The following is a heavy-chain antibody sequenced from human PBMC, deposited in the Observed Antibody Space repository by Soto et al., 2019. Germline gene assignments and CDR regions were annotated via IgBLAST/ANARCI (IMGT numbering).Heavy chain of an antibody. V-gene: IGHV3-23*01. J-gene: IGHJ4*02. CDR1: GFTFSSYA. D-gene: IGHD2-15*01. Sequence: PVVSLRLSCAASGFTFSSYAMGWVRQGPGKGLEWVAVVSIGGSTHYADSVRGRFTISRDNSKNTLSLQMNSLTAEDTAVYFCAKRRGAGGHFDYWGQGALVTVSS. CDR2: VSIGGST. CDR3: AKRRGAGGHFDY.